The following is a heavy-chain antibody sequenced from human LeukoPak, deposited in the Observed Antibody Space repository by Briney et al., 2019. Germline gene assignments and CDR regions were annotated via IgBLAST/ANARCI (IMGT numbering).Heavy chain of an antibody. CDR2: INGDGSST. CDR1: GFTFSPYW. V-gene: IGHV3-74*01. Sequence: GGSLRLSCAASGFTFSPYWMHWVRQAPGKGLVWVSRINGDGSSTTYADSEKGRFTISRDNAKNTLYLQMNSLRAEDTAVYYCARDKAYGMDVWGQGTTVTVSS. CDR3: ARDKAYGMDV. J-gene: IGHJ6*02.